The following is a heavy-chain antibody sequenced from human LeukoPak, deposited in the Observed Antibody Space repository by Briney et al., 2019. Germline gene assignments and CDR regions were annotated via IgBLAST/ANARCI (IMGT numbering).Heavy chain of an antibody. CDR1: GGSISSSSYY. V-gene: IGHV4-39*01. CDR3: ARQYYYDSSGYSNWFDP. J-gene: IGHJ5*02. CDR2: IYYSGST. D-gene: IGHD3-22*01. Sequence: SETLSLTCTVSGGSISSSSYYWGWIRQPPGKGLEWIGSIYYSGSTYYNPSLKSRVTISVDTSKNQFSQKLSSVTAADTAVYYCARQYYYDSSGYSNWFDPWGQGTLATVSS.